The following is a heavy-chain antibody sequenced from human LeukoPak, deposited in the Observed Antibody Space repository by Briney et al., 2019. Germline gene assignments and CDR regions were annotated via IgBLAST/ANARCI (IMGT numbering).Heavy chain of an antibody. V-gene: IGHV4-61*01. CDR2: IYHTGST. CDR1: GGSVYSDTYH. J-gene: IGHJ3*02. Sequence: SETLSLTCTVSGGSVYSDTYHWSWIRQPPGRGLEWIGYIYHTGSTKYNSSLQSRVTISLDMSRNQFSLNLNSVTAADTAVYYCAREAATFYYGISGYYRQTEAFDIWGQGRLVTVSS. CDR3: AREAATFYYGISGYYRQTEAFDI. D-gene: IGHD3-22*01.